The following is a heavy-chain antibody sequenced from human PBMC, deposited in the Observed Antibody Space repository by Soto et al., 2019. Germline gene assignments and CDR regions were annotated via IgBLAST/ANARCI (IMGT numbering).Heavy chain of an antibody. CDR1: GFTFSTYG. CDR2: ISYDGSNE. D-gene: IGHD2-15*01. Sequence: QVQLVESGGGVVQPGRSLRLSCVASGFTFSTYGMHWVRQAPGKGLEWVAVISYDGSNEYYVDSVKGRFTISRDNSKNTLYLQMNSPRVEDTAVYYCAKSGGHCSSGICYVANWGQGTLVTVSS. CDR3: AKSGGHCSSGICYVAN. J-gene: IGHJ4*02. V-gene: IGHV3-30*18.